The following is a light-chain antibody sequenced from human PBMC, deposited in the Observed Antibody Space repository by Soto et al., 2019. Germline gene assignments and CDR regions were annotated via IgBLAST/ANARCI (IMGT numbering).Light chain of an antibody. CDR2: DAS. CDR3: QQRSNWPST. V-gene: IGKV3-11*01. Sequence: EIVLTQSPVTLSLSPGERATLSCRASQSVSSYLAWYQQKPGQAPRLLIYDASNRATGIPARFSGSGSGTDFTLTISSLEPEDFSVYSCQQRSNWPSTFGRGTKVEIK. CDR1: QSVSSY. J-gene: IGKJ4*01.